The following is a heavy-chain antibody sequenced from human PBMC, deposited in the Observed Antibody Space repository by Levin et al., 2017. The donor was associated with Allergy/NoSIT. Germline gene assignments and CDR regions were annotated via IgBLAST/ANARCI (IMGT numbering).Heavy chain of an antibody. Sequence: PGGSLRLSCKASGYSFTAYYMHWVRQAPGRGLEWMGWINPNSGGTNYAQKFQGRVTMTRDTSISTAYMELTWLRSDDTAVYYCARASGSTYYYFYGMDVWGQGTTVTVSS. CDR2: INPNSGGT. J-gene: IGHJ6*02. V-gene: IGHV1-2*02. D-gene: IGHD3-10*01. CDR1: GYSFTAYY. CDR3: ARASGSTYYYFYGMDV.